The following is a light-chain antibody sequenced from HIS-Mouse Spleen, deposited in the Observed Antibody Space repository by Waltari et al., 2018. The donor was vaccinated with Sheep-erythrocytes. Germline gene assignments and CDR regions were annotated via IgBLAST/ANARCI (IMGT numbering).Light chain of an antibody. CDR3: SSHAGRNNWV. CDR2: EVS. J-gene: IGLJ3*02. V-gene: IGLV2-8*01. CDR1: TSADGGYHY. Sequence: QSALTAPPSASASPGQLVTISCTGTTSADGGYHYVSGSQQHPGKAPKLMIYEVSKRPSGVPDRFSGSKSGNTASLTVSGLQAEDEADYDCSSHAGRNNWVFGGGTKLTVL.